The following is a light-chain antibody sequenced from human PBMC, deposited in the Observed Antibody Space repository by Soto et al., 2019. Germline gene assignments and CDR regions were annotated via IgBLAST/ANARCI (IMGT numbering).Light chain of an antibody. CDR1: QSIGSW. J-gene: IGKJ1*01. V-gene: IGKV1-5*01. Sequence: DIQMTQSPSTLSASVGDRVTITCRASQSIGSWLAWYQQKPGKSPKLLIYDASSLESGVPSRFSGSGSGTDFTLTISSLQPDDFATYYCQQYNSYSRTFGQGTKVEIK. CDR3: QQYNSYSRT. CDR2: DAS.